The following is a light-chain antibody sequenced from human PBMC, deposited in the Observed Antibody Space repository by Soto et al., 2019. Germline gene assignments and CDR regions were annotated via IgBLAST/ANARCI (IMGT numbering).Light chain of an antibody. CDR2: DAS. Sequence: EIVLTQSPGTLSLSPGERATLSCRASQSISSSYLAWYQQKPGQAPRLLLYDASNRATGIPARFSGSGSGTDFTLTISSLEPEDFAVYYCQQRSNWPTFGQGTRLEIK. V-gene: IGKV3-11*01. CDR3: QQRSNWPT. CDR1: QSISSSY. J-gene: IGKJ5*01.